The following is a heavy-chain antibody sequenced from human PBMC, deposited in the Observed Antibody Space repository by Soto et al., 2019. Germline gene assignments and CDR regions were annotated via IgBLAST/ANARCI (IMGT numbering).Heavy chain of an antibody. V-gene: IGHV3-66*04. Sequence: EVQLVESGGGLVQPGGSLRLSCAASGFTVSSHYMSWVRQAPGKGLEWVSVIYSGGSTYYADSVKGRFTISRDNSKNTLYLQMNSLRAEDTAVYYCARRLTTPGARAFDLWGRGTLVTVSS. CDR2: IYSGGST. D-gene: IGHD1-26*01. CDR3: ARRLTTPGARAFDL. CDR1: GFTVSSHY. J-gene: IGHJ2*01.